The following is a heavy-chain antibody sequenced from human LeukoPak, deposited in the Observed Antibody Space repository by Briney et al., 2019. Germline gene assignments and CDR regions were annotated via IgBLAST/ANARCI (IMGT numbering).Heavy chain of an antibody. CDR1: GFTFTRFA. V-gene: IGHV3-30*04. D-gene: IGHD3-3*01. J-gene: IGHJ6*02. CDR2: ISYDGSNK. CDR3: ARVGGDVLSGHRTGYYYAMDV. Sequence: PGRSLRLSCAASGFTFTRFAMYWVRRAPGKGLEWVALISYDGSNKYYADSVKGRFTISRDNSKNTVYLQMNSPRAEDTAVYYCARVGGDVLSGHRTGYYYAMDVWGQGTTVTVSS.